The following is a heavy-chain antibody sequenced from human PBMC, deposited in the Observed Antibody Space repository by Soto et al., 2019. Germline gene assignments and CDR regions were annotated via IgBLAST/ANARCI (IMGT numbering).Heavy chain of an antibody. CDR1: GFTFTNAW. D-gene: IGHD4-17*01. CDR3: AKPAPTEAVTNLYYFDY. Sequence: EVQLVESGGALVKPGGSLRLSCAASGFTFTNAWMSWVRQAPGKGLECVGRIKSRADGETTDYISPVKGRFTISRDDSKNTLYLQMNSLRAEDTAVYYCAKPAPTEAVTNLYYFDYWGQGTLVTVSS. CDR2: IKSRADGETT. V-gene: IGHV3-15*02. J-gene: IGHJ4*02.